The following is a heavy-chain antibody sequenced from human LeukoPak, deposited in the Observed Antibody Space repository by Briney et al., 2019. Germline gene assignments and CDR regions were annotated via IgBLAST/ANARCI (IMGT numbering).Heavy chain of an antibody. CDR3: ARVNVDIVATIISD. J-gene: IGHJ4*02. CDR2: INHSGST. V-gene: IGHV4-39*07. Sequence: PSETLSLTCTVSSGSISTSNYYWGWVRQPPGKGLEWIGEINHSGSTNYNPSLKSRVTISVDTSKNQFSLKLSSVTAADTAVYYCARVNVDIVATIISDWGQGTLVTVSS. CDR1: SGSISTSNYY. D-gene: IGHD5-12*01.